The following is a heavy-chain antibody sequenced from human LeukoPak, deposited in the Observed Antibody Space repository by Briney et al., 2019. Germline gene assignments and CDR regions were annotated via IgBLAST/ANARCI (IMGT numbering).Heavy chain of an antibody. CDR2: TYYTSKWNT. V-gene: IGHV6-1*01. J-gene: IGHJ3*01. CDR1: GDSVSGNIVA. Sequence: SQTLSLTCDISGDSVSGNIVAWNWIRQSPSRGLEWLGRTYYTSKWNTDYAVSVKSRIVVNPDTSKNQFSLQLNSVTSEDTAVYYCARGRASAFDVWGQGTMVTVSS. D-gene: IGHD6-25*01. CDR3: ARGRASAFDV.